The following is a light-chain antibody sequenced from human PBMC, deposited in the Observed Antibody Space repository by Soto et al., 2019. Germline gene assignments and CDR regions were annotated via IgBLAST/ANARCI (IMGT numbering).Light chain of an antibody. CDR1: SSNIGSNY. Sequence: QAVVTQPPSASGTPGQRVTISCSGSSSNIGSNYVYWYQQLPGTAPKLLIYSNNQRPSGVPDRFSGSKSGTSASLAISGLRSEDEADYYCAAWDDSLGGLWVFGGGTKVTVL. V-gene: IGLV1-47*02. CDR3: AAWDDSLGGLWV. J-gene: IGLJ3*02. CDR2: SNN.